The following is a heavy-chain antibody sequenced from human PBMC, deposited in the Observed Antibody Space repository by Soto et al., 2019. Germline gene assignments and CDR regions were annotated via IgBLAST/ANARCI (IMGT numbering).Heavy chain of an antibody. J-gene: IGHJ4*02. D-gene: IGHD2-2*01. CDR3: AAAISSPFSNFDS. CDR1: GFTFNTYW. Sequence: EVQLVQSGGDLVQPGGSLRLSCVASGFTFNTYWMTWVRQAPGMGLEWVAGIKEDASEEVYVDSVKGRFSISRDHAKNSLYLQLNRPRAEDTAGYYCAAAISSPFSNFDSWGQGSLVTVSS. V-gene: IGHV3-7*01. CDR2: IKEDASEE.